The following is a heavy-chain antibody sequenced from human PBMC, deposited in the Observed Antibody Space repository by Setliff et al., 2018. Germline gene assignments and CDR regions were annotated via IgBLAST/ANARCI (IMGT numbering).Heavy chain of an antibody. CDR3: ARLALTGYDSSGYYYALEYYYYMDV. D-gene: IGHD3-22*01. J-gene: IGHJ6*03. CDR1: GFIFNNFW. CDR2: INQRESAK. V-gene: IGHV3-7*01. Sequence: PGGSLRLSCSASGFIFNNFWMSWVRQAPGKGLEWVANINQRESAKLYVDSVKGRFTISRDNANQSLYLQMNSLRAEDTAVYYCARLALTGYDSSGYYYALEYYYYMDVWGKGTTVTVSS.